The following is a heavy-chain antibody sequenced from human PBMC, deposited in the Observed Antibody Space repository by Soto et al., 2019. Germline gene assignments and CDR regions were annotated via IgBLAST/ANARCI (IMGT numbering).Heavy chain of an antibody. CDR1: GFTFSSYA. J-gene: IGHJ3*02. D-gene: IGHD4-17*01. CDR3: ANRYRGVTVTTPGMNAFDI. Sequence: GGSLRLSCAASGFTFSSYAMSWVRQAPGKGLEWVSAISGSGGSTYYADSVKGRFTISRDNSKNTLYLQMNSLRAEDTAVYYCANRYRGVTVTTPGMNAFDIWGQGTMVTVSS. CDR2: ISGSGGST. V-gene: IGHV3-23*01.